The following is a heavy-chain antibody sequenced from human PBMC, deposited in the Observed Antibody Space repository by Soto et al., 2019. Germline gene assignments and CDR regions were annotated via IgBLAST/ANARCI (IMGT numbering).Heavy chain of an antibody. CDR3: ARRDMITFGGVIVYNWFDP. Sequence: SETLALTCTVSGSPISSYYWSWIRQPPGKGLEWSGYIYYSGSTNYNPSLKSRVTISVDTSKNQFSLKLSSVTAADTAVYYCARRDMITFGGVIVYNWFDPWGQGTLVTVSS. CDR1: GSPISSYY. J-gene: IGHJ5*02. V-gene: IGHV4-59*01. CDR2: IYYSGST. D-gene: IGHD3-16*02.